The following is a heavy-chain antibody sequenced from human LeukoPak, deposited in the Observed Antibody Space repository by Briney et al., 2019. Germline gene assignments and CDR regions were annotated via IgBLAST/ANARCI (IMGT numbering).Heavy chain of an antibody. V-gene: IGHV3-21*01. CDR2: ISSSSSYI. Sequence: SGGSLRLSCAASGFTFSSYSMNWVRQAPGKGLEWVSSISSSSSYIYYADSVRGRFTISRDNAKNSLYLQMNSLRAEDTAVYYCARGITGNWFDPWGQGTLVTVSS. CDR3: ARGITGNWFDP. CDR1: GFTFSSYS. D-gene: IGHD1-20*01. J-gene: IGHJ5*02.